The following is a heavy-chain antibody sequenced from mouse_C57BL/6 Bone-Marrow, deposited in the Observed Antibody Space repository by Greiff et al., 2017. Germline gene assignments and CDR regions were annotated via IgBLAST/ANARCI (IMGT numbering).Heavy chain of an antibody. J-gene: IGHJ3*01. D-gene: IGHD2-4*01. CDR1: GFTFSSYG. Sequence: EVHLVESGGDLVKPGGSLKLSCAASGFTFSSYGMSWVRQTPDKRLEWVATISSGGSYPYYPDSVKGRFTISRDNAKNTLYLQMSSLKSEDTAMYYCARRGITPFAYWGQGTLVTVSA. CDR2: ISSGGSYP. V-gene: IGHV5-6*01. CDR3: ARRGITPFAY.